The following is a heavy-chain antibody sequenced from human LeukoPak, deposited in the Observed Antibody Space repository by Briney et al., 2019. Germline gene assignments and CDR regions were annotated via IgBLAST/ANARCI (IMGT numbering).Heavy chain of an antibody. V-gene: IGHV1-69*01. D-gene: IGHD3-22*01. CDR3: AREKPLGITMIVPLSAFDI. CDR2: IIPIFGTA. J-gene: IGHJ3*02. CDR1: GGTFSSYA. Sequence: SVKVSCKVSGGTFSSYAISWVRQAPGQGLEWMGGIIPIFGTANYAQKFQGRVTITADESTSTAYMELSSLRSEDTAVYYCAREKPLGITMIVPLSAFDIWGQGTMVTISS.